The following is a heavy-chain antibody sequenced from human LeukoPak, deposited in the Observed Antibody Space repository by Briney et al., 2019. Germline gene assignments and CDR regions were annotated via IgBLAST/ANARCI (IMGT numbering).Heavy chain of an antibody. CDR3: ARYQPSYYGSGSYYKRGAWFDP. CDR2: IYYSGST. CDR1: GGSIRSYY. Sequence: PSETLSLTCTVSGGSIRSYYWSWIRQPPGKGLEWIGYIYYSGSTNYNPSLKSRVTISVDTSKNQFSLKLSSVTAADTAVYYCARYQPSYYGSGSYYKRGAWFDPWGQGTLVTVSS. D-gene: IGHD3-10*01. V-gene: IGHV4-59*01. J-gene: IGHJ5*02.